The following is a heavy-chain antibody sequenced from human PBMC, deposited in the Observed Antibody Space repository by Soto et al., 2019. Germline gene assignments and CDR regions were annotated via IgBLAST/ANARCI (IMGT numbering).Heavy chain of an antibody. CDR2: IYYSGST. Sequence: SETLSLTCTVSGGSISSYYWGWIRQPPGKGLEWIGSIYYSGSTYYNPSLKSRVTISVDTSKNQFSLKLSSVTAADTAVYYCARVLSSGYGDYVWFDPWGQGTLVTVSS. CDR3: ARVLSSGYGDYVWFDP. J-gene: IGHJ5*02. D-gene: IGHD4-17*01. V-gene: IGHV4-39*07. CDR1: GGSISSYY.